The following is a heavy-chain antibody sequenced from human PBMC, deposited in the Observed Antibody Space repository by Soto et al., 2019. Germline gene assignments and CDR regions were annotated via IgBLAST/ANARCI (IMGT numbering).Heavy chain of an antibody. J-gene: IGHJ4*02. CDR1: GYTLTELS. CDR2: FDPEDGET. D-gene: IGHD1-26*01. Sequence: RASVKVSCKVSGYTLTELSMHWVRQAPGKGLEWMGGFDPEDGETIYAQKFQGRVTMTEDTSTDTAYMELSSLRSEDTAVYYCATSVVGATTSSPPRNFDYWGQGTLVTVSS. V-gene: IGHV1-24*01. CDR3: ATSVVGATTSSPPRNFDY.